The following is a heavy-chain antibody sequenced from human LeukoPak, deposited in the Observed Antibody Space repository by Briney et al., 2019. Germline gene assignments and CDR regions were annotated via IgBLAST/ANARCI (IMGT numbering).Heavy chain of an antibody. D-gene: IGHD3-10*01. Sequence: QPGGSPRLSCAASGLTLTNWPMSWVRQAPGKGLEWVSGIGGSAGTTFYADSVKGRFTISRDNSKNTLYLHMNSLRAEDTAVYHCAKDGYGSGSYSQYFDYWGQGILVTVSS. V-gene: IGHV3-23*01. CDR3: AKDGYGSGSYSQYFDY. CDR2: IGGSAGTT. J-gene: IGHJ4*02. CDR1: GLTLTNWP.